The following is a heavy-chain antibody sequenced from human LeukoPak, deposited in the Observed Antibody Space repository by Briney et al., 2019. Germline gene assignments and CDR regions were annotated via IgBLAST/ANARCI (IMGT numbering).Heavy chain of an antibody. J-gene: IGHJ4*02. D-gene: IGHD3-9*01. Sequence: ASVKVSCKASGYTFIGYYIHWVRQAPGQGLEWMGWINPNSGATDYAQKFQGRVTMTRDTSISTTYMELSKLNSDDTAVYYCAKNAYYDILTGYYRPDYWGQGTLVTVSS. CDR3: AKNAYYDILTGYYRPDY. CDR2: INPNSGAT. CDR1: GYTFIGYY. V-gene: IGHV1-2*02.